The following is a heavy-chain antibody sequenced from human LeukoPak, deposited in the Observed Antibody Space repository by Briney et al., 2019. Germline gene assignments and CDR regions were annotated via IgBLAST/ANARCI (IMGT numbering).Heavy chain of an antibody. CDR2: ISGSGGST. CDR3: ARVDDSGI. V-gene: IGHV3-23*01. CDR1: AFTFSNYA. D-gene: IGHD3-22*01. J-gene: IGHJ3*02. Sequence: PGGSLRLSCAASAFTFSNYAMCWVRQAPGKGLEWVSAISGSGGSTYYADSVKGRFTISRDNSKNTLYLQMNSLRAEDTAVYYCARVDDSGIWGQGTMVTVSS.